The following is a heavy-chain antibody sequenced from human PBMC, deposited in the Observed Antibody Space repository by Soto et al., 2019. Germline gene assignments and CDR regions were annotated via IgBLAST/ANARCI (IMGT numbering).Heavy chain of an antibody. D-gene: IGHD2-2*02. CDR1: GFSLSTRGVG. J-gene: IGHJ5*02. V-gene: IGHV2-5*02. CDR3: AHALLVPAAILDNWFDP. Sequence: SGPTLVNPTQTLTLTCTFSGFSLSTRGVGVGWIRQPPGKALEWLALIYWDDDKRYSPSLKSRLTITKDTSKHQVVLTMTNMDPVDTATYDCAHALLVPAAILDNWFDPWGQGTLVTVS. CDR2: IYWDDDK.